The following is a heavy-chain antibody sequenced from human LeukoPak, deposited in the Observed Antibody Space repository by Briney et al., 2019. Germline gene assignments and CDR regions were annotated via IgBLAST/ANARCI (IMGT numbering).Heavy chain of an antibody. CDR3: AKGSRGNYDY. V-gene: IGHV3-23*01. D-gene: IGHD1-26*01. CDR1: GFIFSSYA. Sequence: GGSLRLSCAASGFIFSSYAMAWVRQAPEKGLEWVSFIIDSGISTYYADSVKGRFTISRDNSKNTLYLQMNSLRAEDTAVYYCAKGSRGNYDYWGQGTLVTVSS. J-gene: IGHJ4*02. CDR2: IIDSGIST.